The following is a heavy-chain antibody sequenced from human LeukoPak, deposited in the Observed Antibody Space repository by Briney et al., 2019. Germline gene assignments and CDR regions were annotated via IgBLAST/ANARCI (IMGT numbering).Heavy chain of an antibody. CDR1: GGYVNRGTFF. J-gene: IGHJ4*02. Sequence: PAETLSLTCAVSGGYVNRGTFFWTWIRKPPGKGLEWIGYISNSGSTNYHPSLKSRVTISSDTSKTQFTLKLTSVTAADTAVYYCARVGGSGSYYYFDYWGQGTLVTVSS. D-gene: IGHD1-26*01. CDR2: ISNSGST. V-gene: IGHV4-61*01. CDR3: ARVGGSGSYYYFDY.